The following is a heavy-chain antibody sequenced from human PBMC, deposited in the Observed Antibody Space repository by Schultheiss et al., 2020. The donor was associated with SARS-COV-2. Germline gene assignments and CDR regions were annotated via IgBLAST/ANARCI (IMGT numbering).Heavy chain of an antibody. CDR2: IRSKAYGGTT. Sequence: GGSLRLSCTASGFTFGDYAMSWFRQAPGKGLEWVGFIRSKAYGGTTEYAASVKGRFTISRDDSKNTLYLQMSSLRAEDTAVYYCVKDQGYGDYSKRIYYYYYGMDVWGQGTTVTVSS. D-gene: IGHD4-11*01. CDR1: GFTFGDYA. J-gene: IGHJ6*02. V-gene: IGHV3-49*03. CDR3: VKDQGYGDYSKRIYYYYYGMDV.